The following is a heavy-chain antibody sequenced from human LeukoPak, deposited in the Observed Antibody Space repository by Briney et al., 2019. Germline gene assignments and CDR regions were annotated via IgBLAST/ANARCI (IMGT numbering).Heavy chain of an antibody. V-gene: IGHV1-69*13. J-gene: IGHJ3*02. CDR1: GGTFSSYA. D-gene: IGHD1-26*01. Sequence: ASVKVSCKASGGTFSSYAISWVRQAPGQGLEWMGGIIPIFGTANYAQKFQGRVTITADESTSTAYMELSSLRSEDTAVYYCASESGSYPNDAFDIWGQGTMVTVSS. CDR2: IIPIFGTA. CDR3: ASESGSYPNDAFDI.